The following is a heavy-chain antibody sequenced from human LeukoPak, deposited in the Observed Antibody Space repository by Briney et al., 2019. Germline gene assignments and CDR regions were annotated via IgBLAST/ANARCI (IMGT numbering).Heavy chain of an antibody. CDR3: ARELNLMAGPFDF. CDR2: INPNSGGT. CDR1: GYTFTDYY. V-gene: IGHV1-2*02. D-gene: IGHD3-10*01. J-gene: IGHJ4*02. Sequence: ASVKVSCKASGYTFTDYYMHWVRQAPGQGLEWMGWINPNSGGTNYAQKFQGRVTMTRDTSIRTAYMELSRLRSDDTAVYFCARELNLMAGPFDFWGQGTPVTVSS.